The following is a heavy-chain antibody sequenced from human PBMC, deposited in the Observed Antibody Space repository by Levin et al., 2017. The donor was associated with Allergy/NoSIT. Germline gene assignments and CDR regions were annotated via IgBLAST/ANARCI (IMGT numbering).Heavy chain of an antibody. D-gene: IGHD3-10*01. J-gene: IGHJ4*02. V-gene: IGHV3-20*04. CDR2: ISWNGGST. Sequence: RAGGSLRLSCAASGFTFDDYGMSWVRQAPGKGLEWVSGISWNGGSTGYADSVKGRFTISRDNAKNSLYLQMNSLRAEDTALYYCARDRGYGSGSLPVDYWGQGTLVTVSS. CDR3: ARDRGYGSGSLPVDY. CDR1: GFTFDDYG.